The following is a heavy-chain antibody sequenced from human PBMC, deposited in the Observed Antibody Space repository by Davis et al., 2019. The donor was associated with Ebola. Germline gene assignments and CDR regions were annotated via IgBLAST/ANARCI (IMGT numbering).Heavy chain of an antibody. Sequence: MPSETLSLTCAVSGGSISSGGYSWSWIRQPPGKGLDWIGYIYHSGSAYYNPSLKSRVTISVDRSKNQFSLKLSSVTAADTAVYYCARGKPFGSSFWFDPWGQGTLVTVSS. CDR3: ARGKPFGSSFWFDP. J-gene: IGHJ5*02. V-gene: IGHV4-30-2*01. D-gene: IGHD6-13*01. CDR1: GGSISSGGYS. CDR2: IYHSGSA.